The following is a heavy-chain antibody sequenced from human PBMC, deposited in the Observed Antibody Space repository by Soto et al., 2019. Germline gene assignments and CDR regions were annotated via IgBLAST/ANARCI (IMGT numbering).Heavy chain of an antibody. J-gene: IGHJ4*02. V-gene: IGHV3-72*01. CDR1: GFTLSDHY. CDR2: SRDKAQGYST. Sequence: PGGSLRLSCAGSGFTLSDHYIDWVRQAPGKGLEWVGRSRDKAQGYSTAYAASVKGRFTTSRDESKNSVYLQMSSLRPEDMAVYKCVREGHYYFDYWGQGALVTVSS. CDR3: VREGHYYFDY.